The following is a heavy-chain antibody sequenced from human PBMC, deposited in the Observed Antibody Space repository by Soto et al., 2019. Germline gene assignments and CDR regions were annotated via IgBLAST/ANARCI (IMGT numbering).Heavy chain of an antibody. D-gene: IGHD3-3*01. Sequence: GGSLRVSCAASGFTFSSYAMSWVRQAPGKGLEWVSAISGSGGSTYYADSVRGRFTISRDNSKNTLYLQMNSLRAEDTAVYYCASGVAYGMDVWGQGTTVTVSS. CDR3: ASGVAYGMDV. J-gene: IGHJ6*02. V-gene: IGHV3-23*01. CDR1: GFTFSSYA. CDR2: ISGSGGST.